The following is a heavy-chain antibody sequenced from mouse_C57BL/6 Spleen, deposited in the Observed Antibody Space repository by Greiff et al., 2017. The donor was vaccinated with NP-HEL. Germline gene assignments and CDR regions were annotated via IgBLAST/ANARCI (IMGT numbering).Heavy chain of an antibody. Sequence: QVQLQQSGAELARPGASVKLSCKASGYTFTSYGISWVKQRTGQGLEWIGEIYPRSGNTYYNEKFKGKATLTADKSSSTAYMELRSLTSEDSAVYFGARLEHYYGSSYPAWFAYWGQGTLVTVSA. CDR2: IYPRSGNT. D-gene: IGHD1-1*01. J-gene: IGHJ3*01. CDR3: ARLEHYYGSSYPAWFAY. V-gene: IGHV1-81*01. CDR1: GYTFTSYG.